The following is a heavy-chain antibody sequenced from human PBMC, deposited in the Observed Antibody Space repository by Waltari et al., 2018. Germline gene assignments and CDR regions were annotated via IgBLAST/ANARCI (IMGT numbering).Heavy chain of an antibody. J-gene: IGHJ4*02. CDR1: GCTFSGDW. CDR3: ARFGVEAGLDG. Sequence: EVQPVVSGGGLVRPGGSLRLSCAASGCTFSGDWMSWVRQAPGKGLEFVANIKPDGGEKFYADSVKGRFTISRDNARNSLYLQMTSLRVEDTAVYYCARFGVEAGLDGWGQGTLVTVSS. V-gene: IGHV3-7*01. CDR2: IKPDGGEK. D-gene: IGHD3-3*01.